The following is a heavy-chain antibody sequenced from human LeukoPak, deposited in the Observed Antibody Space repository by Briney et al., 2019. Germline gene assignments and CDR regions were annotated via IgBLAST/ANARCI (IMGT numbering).Heavy chain of an antibody. CDR2: ISSSGGSK. Sequence: GGSLTLSCAASVFTFSSYAVRGVRQARRKGLEWVSSISSSGGSKFYAQSVKGRFTISRDKSKNTLHLQMTSLKAEDTAVYYCAKPTSSLAAAGFDCWGQGTLVTVSS. V-gene: IGHV3-23*01. D-gene: IGHD6-13*01. CDR3: AKPTSSLAAAGFDC. J-gene: IGHJ4*02. CDR1: VFTFSSYA.